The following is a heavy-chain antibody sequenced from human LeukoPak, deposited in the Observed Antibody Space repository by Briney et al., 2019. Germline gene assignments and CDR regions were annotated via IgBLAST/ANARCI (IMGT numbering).Heavy chain of an antibody. J-gene: IGHJ5*02. V-gene: IGHV3-23*01. CDR1: GFTFSTYG. Sequence: GGSLRLSCAASGFTFSTYGMHWVRQAPGKGLEWVSGITGDATSTYYSDSVKGWFTVSRDNSKNTLYLQMNSLRPDDTAVYYCTKARDHNWFDPWGQGTLVTVSS. D-gene: IGHD3-10*01. CDR2: ITGDATST. CDR3: TKARDHNWFDP.